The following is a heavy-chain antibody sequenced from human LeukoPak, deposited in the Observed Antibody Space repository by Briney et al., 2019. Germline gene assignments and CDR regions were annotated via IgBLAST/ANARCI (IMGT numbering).Heavy chain of an antibody. Sequence: GGSLRLSCAASGFTFSSYSMNWVRQAPGKGLEWVSSITRSNYIYYADSVKGRFTISRDNAKNSLYLQMNSLGAEDTAVYYCARVYDSAAAKYSSGWYMDYYYYYYMDVWGKGTTVTVSS. CDR3: ARVYDSAAAKYSSGWYMDYYYYYYMDV. J-gene: IGHJ6*03. V-gene: IGHV3-21*06. CDR2: ITRSNYI. D-gene: IGHD6-19*01. CDR1: GFTFSSYS.